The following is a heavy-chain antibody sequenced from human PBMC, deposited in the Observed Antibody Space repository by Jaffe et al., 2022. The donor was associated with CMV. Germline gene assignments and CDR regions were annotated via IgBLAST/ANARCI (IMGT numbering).Heavy chain of an antibody. CDR3: ASFRAARLGYYYYYYMDV. CDR1: GGSFSGYY. D-gene: IGHD6-6*01. V-gene: IGHV4-34*01. J-gene: IGHJ6*03. Sequence: QVQLQQWGAGLLKPSETLSLTCAVYGGSFSGYYWSWIRQPPGKGLEWIGEINHSGSTNYNPSLKSRVTISVDTSKNQFSLKLSSVTAADTAVYYCASFRAARLGYYYYYYMDVWGKGTTVTVSS. CDR2: INHSGST.